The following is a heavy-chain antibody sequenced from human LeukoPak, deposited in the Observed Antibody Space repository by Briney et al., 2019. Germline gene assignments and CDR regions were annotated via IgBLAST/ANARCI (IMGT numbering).Heavy chain of an antibody. Sequence: GGSLRLSCAASGLTVGSNDMSWVRQAPGKGLEWVSVIYSGGSTFYADSVKGRFTISRDNSKNTLYLQMYSLRAEDTAMYYCTKSGPPDPYWGQGTMVTVSS. D-gene: IGHD1-14*01. CDR3: TKSGPPDPY. J-gene: IGHJ3*01. V-gene: IGHV3-53*01. CDR1: GLTVGSND. CDR2: IYSGGST.